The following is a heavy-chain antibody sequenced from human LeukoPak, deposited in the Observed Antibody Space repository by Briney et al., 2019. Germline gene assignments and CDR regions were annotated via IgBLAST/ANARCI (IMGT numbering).Heavy chain of an antibody. J-gene: IGHJ4*02. Sequence: PGGSLRLSCAASGFTFSSYSMNWVRQAPGKGLEWVSSISSSSSYIYYADSVKGRFTISRDNSKNTLYLQMNSLRAEDTAVYYCAKDSSGYYPGYWGQGTLVTVSS. D-gene: IGHD3-22*01. CDR3: AKDSSGYYPGY. CDR2: ISSSSSYI. CDR1: GFTFSSYS. V-gene: IGHV3-21*04.